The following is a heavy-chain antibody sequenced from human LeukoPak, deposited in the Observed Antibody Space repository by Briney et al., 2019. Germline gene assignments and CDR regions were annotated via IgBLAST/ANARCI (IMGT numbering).Heavy chain of an antibody. V-gene: IGHV3-23*01. CDR3: AKDLRITIFGVVTSGPNWFDP. CDR2: ISGSGGST. D-gene: IGHD3-3*01. Sequence: QAGGSLRLSCAASGFTFSSYAMSWVRQAPGKGLEWVSAISGSGGSTYYADSVKGRFTISRDNSKNTLYLQMNSLRAEDTAVYYCAKDLRITIFGVVTSGPNWFDPWGQGTLVTVSS. CDR1: GFTFSSYA. J-gene: IGHJ5*02.